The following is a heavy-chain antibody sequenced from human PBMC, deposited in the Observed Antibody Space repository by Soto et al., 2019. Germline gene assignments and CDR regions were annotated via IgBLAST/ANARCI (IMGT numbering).Heavy chain of an antibody. CDR3: AKAPIVVVVAATRGGFDY. CDR2: ISGSGGST. Sequence: GGSLRLSCAASGFTFSSYAMSWVRQAPGKGLEWVSAISGSGGSTYYADSVKGRFTISRDNSKNTLYLQMNSLRAEDTAVYYCAKAPIVVVVAATRGGFDYWGQGTLVTVSS. D-gene: IGHD2-15*01. J-gene: IGHJ4*02. CDR1: GFTFSSYA. V-gene: IGHV3-23*01.